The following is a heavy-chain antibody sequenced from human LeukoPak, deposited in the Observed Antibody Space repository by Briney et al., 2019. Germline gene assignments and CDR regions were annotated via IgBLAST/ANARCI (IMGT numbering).Heavy chain of an antibody. J-gene: IGHJ4*02. CDR2: IKQDGSEK. V-gene: IGHV3-7*05. D-gene: IGHD6-13*01. CDR3: ARSTPGYSSSWLPFDY. Sequence: QAGGSLRLSCAASGFTFSSYWMSWVRQAPGKGLEWVANIKQDGSEKYYVDSVKGRFTISRDNAKNSLYLQMNSLRAEDTAVYYCARSTPGYSSSWLPFDYWGQGTLVTVSS. CDR1: GFTFSSYW.